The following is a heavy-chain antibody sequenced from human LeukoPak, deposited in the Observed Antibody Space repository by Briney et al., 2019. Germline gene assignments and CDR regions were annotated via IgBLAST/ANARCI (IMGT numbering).Heavy chain of an antibody. CDR3: AKDIHPGLDSGASCCFDY. D-gene: IGHD3-22*01. Sequence: ASVKVSCKTSGYTFSRHGITWLRQAPEQGLEWMGWVSGYNGNTNYPQNVQGRVTMTTDTSTNTAYMELRSLRSDDTAVYYCAKDIHPGLDSGASCCFDYWGQGTPVTVSS. V-gene: IGHV1-18*01. CDR1: GYTFSRHG. J-gene: IGHJ4*02. CDR2: VSGYNGNT.